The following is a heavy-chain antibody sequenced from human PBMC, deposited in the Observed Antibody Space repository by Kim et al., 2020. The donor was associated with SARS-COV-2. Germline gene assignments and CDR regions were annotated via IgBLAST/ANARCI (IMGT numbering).Heavy chain of an antibody. CDR1: GGSISSSSYY. D-gene: IGHD2-15*01. J-gene: IGHJ3*02. Sequence: SETLSLTCTVSGGSISSSSYYWGWIRQPPGKGLEWIGSIYYSGSTYYKPSLKSRVAISVDTSKNQFSLRLSSVTAADAAVYYCARQGGNCSGGSCYSYGLDIWGQGTVVTVSS. V-gene: IGHV4-39*01. CDR3: ARQGGNCSGGSCYSYGLDI. CDR2: IYYSGST.